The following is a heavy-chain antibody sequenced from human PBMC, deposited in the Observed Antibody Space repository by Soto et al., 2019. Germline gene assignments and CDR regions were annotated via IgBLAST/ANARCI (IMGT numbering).Heavy chain of an antibody. J-gene: IGHJ6*02. CDR3: VMVDNYVTPTPQDV. CDR2: ISPYTGNT. V-gene: IGHV1-18*01. Sequence: QVKLVQSGDEVKKPGASVKVSCKASGYIFVNYGIAWVRQAPGQGLEWMGWISPYTGNTHSATKIQGRLTMTTDTSTSTAYMDLGSLTSDDTAVYYCVMVDNYVTPTPQDVLGQGTTVTVSS. CDR1: GYIFVNYG. D-gene: IGHD3-16*01.